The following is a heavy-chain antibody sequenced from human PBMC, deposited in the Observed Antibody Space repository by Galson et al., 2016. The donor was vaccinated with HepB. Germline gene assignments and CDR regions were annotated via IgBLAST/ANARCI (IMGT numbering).Heavy chain of an antibody. CDR1: GFTFSTHA. CDR3: AKALRFTRWLFVAEAFDI. D-gene: IGHD3-22*01. Sequence: SLRLSCAASGFTFSTHAMHWVRQAPGKGLEWVGVTSYDGSNEYYGDSVKGRFTISRDNSKSTVYLQMSSLRPEDTAVYYCAKALRFTRWLFVAEAFDIWGQGTTVIVSS. CDR2: TSYDGSNE. J-gene: IGHJ3*02. V-gene: IGHV3-30*18.